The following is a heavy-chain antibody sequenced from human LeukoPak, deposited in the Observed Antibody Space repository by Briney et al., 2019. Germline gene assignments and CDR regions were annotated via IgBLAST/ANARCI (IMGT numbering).Heavy chain of an antibody. D-gene: IGHD3-10*01. J-gene: IGHJ4*02. CDR3: ARDSGEVPDY. V-gene: IGHV1-2*02. CDR1: GYTFTGYY. CDR2: INPNSGGT. Sequence: ASVKVSCKASGYTFTGYYILWVRQAPGQGLEWMGWINPNSGGTNYEQKFQGRVTMTRDTSISTAYMELSRLRSDDTAVYYCARDSGEVPDYWGQGTLVTVSS.